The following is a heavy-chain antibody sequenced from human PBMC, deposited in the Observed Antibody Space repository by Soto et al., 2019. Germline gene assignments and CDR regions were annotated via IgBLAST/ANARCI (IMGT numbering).Heavy chain of an antibody. CDR3: ASSDYGTMA. CDR1: GYRLTNSW. V-gene: IGHV5-51*01. CDR2: IYPFYSDT. D-gene: IGHD3-10*01. Sequence: PGESLKISCKASGYRLTNSWIFWVRQMPVKGLEFMGIIYPFYSDTRYSPSFQGHVTISSYNSINTAYLQLSSLKASDTAMYYCASSDYGTMAWGQGTLVTVS. J-gene: IGHJ5*02.